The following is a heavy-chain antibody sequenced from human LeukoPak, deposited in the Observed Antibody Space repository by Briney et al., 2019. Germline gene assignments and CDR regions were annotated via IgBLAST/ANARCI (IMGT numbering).Heavy chain of an antibody. D-gene: IGHD6-13*01. Sequence: GGSLRLSCAASGFTFSSHAMHWVRQAPGKGLEWVAVISYDGSNKYYADSVKGRFTISRDSSKNTLYLQMNSLRAEDTAVYYCARDSSTHSSSWSEYFQNWGQGTLLTVSS. J-gene: IGHJ1*01. V-gene: IGHV3-30*14. CDR3: ARDSSTHSSSWSEYFQN. CDR1: GFTFSSHA. CDR2: ISYDGSNK.